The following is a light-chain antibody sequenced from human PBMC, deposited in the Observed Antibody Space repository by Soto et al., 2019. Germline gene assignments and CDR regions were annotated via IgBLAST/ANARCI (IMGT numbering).Light chain of an antibody. Sequence: EVVIAQSPASLSLSSGERANLACKASQSVSGYLGWYQQPPGQAPRLLVYDASNRATGIPARFSGSGSGTHITHTHSSLLPEDCGVYFFQQGINLLCASGQGTKGDSK. CDR1: QSVSGY. V-gene: IGKV3-11*01. CDR3: QQGINLLCA. CDR2: DAS. J-gene: IGKJ1*01.